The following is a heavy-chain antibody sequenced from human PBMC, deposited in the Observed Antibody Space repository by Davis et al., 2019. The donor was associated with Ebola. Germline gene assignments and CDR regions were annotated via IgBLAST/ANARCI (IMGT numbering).Heavy chain of an antibody. CDR2: INPNSGGT. CDR3: ARDLDSSGYYFDY. V-gene: IGHV1-2*04. Sequence: AASVKVSCKASGYTFTGYYMHWVRQAPGQGLEWMGWINPNSGGTNYAQKFQGWVTMTRDTSISTAYMELSRLRSDDTAVYYCARDLDSSGYYFDYWGQGTLVTVSS. J-gene: IGHJ4*02. CDR1: GYTFTGYY. D-gene: IGHD3-22*01.